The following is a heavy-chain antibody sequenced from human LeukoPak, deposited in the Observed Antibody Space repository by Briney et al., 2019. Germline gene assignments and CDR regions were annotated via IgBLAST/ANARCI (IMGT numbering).Heavy chain of an antibody. D-gene: IGHD2-2*01. CDR1: GYVSTSYY. Sequence: GPVKVSCKASGYVSTSYYIHWMRQAPGQGLEWMGKINPSGGRTNYAQKFQDRVTLTSDTSTSTAYMDLSSLRFEDTAVYYCASDGAYQPPRYWGQGTLVTVSS. J-gene: IGHJ4*02. V-gene: IGHV1-46*01. CDR3: ASDGAYQPPRY. CDR2: INPSGGRT.